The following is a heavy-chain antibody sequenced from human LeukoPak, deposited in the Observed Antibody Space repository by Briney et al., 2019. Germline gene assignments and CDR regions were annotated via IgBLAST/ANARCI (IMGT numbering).Heavy chain of an antibody. V-gene: IGHV1-18*01. CDR3: ARAVRFLTGNYFDY. CDR2: ISAYIYNT. CDR1: GYTFSSYG. D-gene: IGHD3-3*01. J-gene: IGHJ4*02. Sequence: SVKVSCKASGYTFSSYGISWVRQAPGQGLEWMGWISAYIYNTHYTQKLQGRVTMTTDTSTSTAYMELRSLRSDDTAVYYCARAVRFLTGNYFDYWGQGTLVTVSS.